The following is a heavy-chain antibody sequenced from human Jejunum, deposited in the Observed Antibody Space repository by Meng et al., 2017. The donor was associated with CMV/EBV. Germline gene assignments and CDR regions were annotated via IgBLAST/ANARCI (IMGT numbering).Heavy chain of an antibody. Sequence: GFTFSSNGMHWVRQAPGRGLEWVAFISYDGRSDSYADSVRGRFTISRDTSKYTLYLQMNSLRTEDTAVYYCAKDKRTYSYSYGMDVWGQGTTVTVSS. CDR1: GFTFSSNG. J-gene: IGHJ6*02. CDR3: AKDKRTYSYSYGMDV. CDR2: ISYDGRSD. D-gene: IGHD1-1*01. V-gene: IGHV3-30*02.